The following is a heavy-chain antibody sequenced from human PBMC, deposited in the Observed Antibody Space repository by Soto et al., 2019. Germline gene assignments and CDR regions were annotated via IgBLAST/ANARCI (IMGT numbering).Heavy chain of an antibody. Sequence: ASVKVSCKASGYTFTGYYMHWVRQATGQGLEWMGWMNPNSGNTGYAQKFQGRVTMTRNTSISTAYMELSSLRSEDTAAYYCARGSIGYSYGTGYWGQGTLVTVSS. CDR1: GYTFTGYY. J-gene: IGHJ4*02. CDR2: MNPNSGNT. V-gene: IGHV1-8*02. CDR3: ARGSIGYSYGTGY. D-gene: IGHD5-18*01.